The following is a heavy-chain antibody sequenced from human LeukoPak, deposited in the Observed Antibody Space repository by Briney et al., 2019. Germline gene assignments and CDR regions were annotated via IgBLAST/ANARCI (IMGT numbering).Heavy chain of an antibody. CDR3: ARVDLVIGAFDI. CDR2: INPNSGGT. Sequence: ASVKVSCKASGYTFTGYYMHWVRPAPGQGLEWMGWINPNSGGTNYAQKFQGRVTMTRDTSISTAYMELSRLRSDDTAVYYCARVDLVIGAFDIWGQGTMVTVSS. V-gene: IGHV1-2*02. CDR1: GYTFTGYY. J-gene: IGHJ3*02. D-gene: IGHD3-16*02.